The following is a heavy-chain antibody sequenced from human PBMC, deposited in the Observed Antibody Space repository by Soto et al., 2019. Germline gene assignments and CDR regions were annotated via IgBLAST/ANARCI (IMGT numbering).Heavy chain of an antibody. Sequence: PGESLKISCKGSGYSFAGYWITWVRQRPGKGLEWMGRIDPSDSQTYYSPSFRGHVTISATKSITTVFLQWSSLRASDTAMYYCARQIYDSDTGPNFQYYFDSWGQGTPVTVSS. CDR1: GYSFAGYW. D-gene: IGHD3-22*01. V-gene: IGHV5-10-1*01. CDR2: IDPSDSQT. J-gene: IGHJ4*02. CDR3: ARQIYDSDTGPNFQYYFDS.